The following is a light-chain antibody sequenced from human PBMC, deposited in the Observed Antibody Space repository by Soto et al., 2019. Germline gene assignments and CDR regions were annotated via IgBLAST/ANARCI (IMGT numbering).Light chain of an antibody. J-gene: IGKJ1*01. CDR1: QGISNY. CDR3: QKYNSAPWT. Sequence: DIQMTQSPSSLSASVGARVTITCRANQGISNYLAWYQQKPGKVPKLLIYAASTLQSGVPSRFSGSGSGADFTLTISSLQPEDVATYYCQKYNSAPWTVGQGTKVEIK. V-gene: IGKV1-27*01. CDR2: AAS.